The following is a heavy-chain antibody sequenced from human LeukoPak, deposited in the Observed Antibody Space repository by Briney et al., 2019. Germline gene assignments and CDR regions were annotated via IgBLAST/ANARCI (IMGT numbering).Heavy chain of an antibody. CDR1: GFTFSSYW. V-gene: IGHV3-7*03. J-gene: IGHJ4*02. Sequence: GGSLRLSCAASGFTFSSYWMSWVRQAPGKGLEGLPNIKQDGSEKYYVDSVKGRFTISRDNAENSLYLQMNSLRAEDTAVYYCARDLLYSWLNYFDYWGQGTLVTVSS. CDR2: IKQDGSEK. CDR3: ARDLLYSWLNYFDY. D-gene: IGHD5-12*01.